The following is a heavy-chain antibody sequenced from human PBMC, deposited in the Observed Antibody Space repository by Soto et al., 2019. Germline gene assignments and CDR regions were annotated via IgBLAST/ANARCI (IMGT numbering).Heavy chain of an antibody. Sequence: GGRLRLSFAASGFTFNAYAMTWVRQAPGKGLEWVSAIGGSGGNRYYAASVKGRFTISRDNSKDALDLQMNSLRVEDTAVYHCARVASDSINSVDHWGQGILVTVSS. J-gene: IGHJ4*02. V-gene: IGHV3-23*01. D-gene: IGHD4-4*01. CDR3: ARVASDSINSVDH. CDR1: GFTFNAYA. CDR2: IGGSGGNR.